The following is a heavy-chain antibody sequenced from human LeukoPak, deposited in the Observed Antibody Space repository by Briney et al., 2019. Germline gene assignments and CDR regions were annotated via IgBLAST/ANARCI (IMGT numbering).Heavy chain of an antibody. J-gene: IGHJ4*02. CDR3: ARMPGDGYYYDY. D-gene: IGHD3-22*01. CDR1: GGSFSGYY. CDR2: INHSGST. V-gene: IGHV4-34*01. Sequence: PSETLSLTCAVYGGSFSGYYWSWIRQPPGKGLEWIGEINHSGSTNYNPSLKSRVTISVDTSKNQFSLKLSSVTAADTAVYYCARMPGDGYYYDYWGQGTLVTVSS.